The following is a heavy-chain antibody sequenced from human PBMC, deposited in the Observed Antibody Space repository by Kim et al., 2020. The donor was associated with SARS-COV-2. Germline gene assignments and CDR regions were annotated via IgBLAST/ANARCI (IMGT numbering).Heavy chain of an antibody. CDR2: INPNSGGT. V-gene: IGHV1-2*04. CDR1: GYTFTGYY. CDR3: ARGGYCSSTSCYGYYGMDV. J-gene: IGHJ6*02. Sequence: ASVKVSCKASGYTFTGYYMNWVRQAPGQGLEWMGWINPNSGGTNYAQKFQGWVTMTRDTSISTAYMELSRLRSDDTAVYYCARGGYCSSTSCYGYYGMDVWGQGTTVTVSS. D-gene: IGHD2-2*01.